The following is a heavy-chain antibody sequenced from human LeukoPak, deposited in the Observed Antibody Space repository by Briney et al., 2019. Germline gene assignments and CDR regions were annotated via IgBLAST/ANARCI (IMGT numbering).Heavy chain of an antibody. V-gene: IGHV1-2*02. CDR2: INPNSGGT. CDR1: GYTFTGYY. Sequence: ASVKVSCKASGYTFTGYYMHWVRQAPGQGLEWMGWINPNSGGTNYAQVFRGRVTMTRDTSISTAYMELSRLRSDDTAIYYCAREHRDGYNFDYWGQGTLVTVSS. CDR3: AREHRDGYNFDY. D-gene: IGHD5-24*01. J-gene: IGHJ4*02.